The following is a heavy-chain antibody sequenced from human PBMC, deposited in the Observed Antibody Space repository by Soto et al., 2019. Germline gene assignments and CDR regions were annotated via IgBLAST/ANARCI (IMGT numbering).Heavy chain of an antibody. V-gene: IGHV1-18*04. CDR1: GYTFTTYG. D-gene: IGHD3-9*01. CDR2: ISPYNGNT. CDR3: ARVPTPTHGDSDKNSWFDP. J-gene: IGHJ5*02. Sequence: QVQLVQSGGEVQKPGASVTVSCKTYGYTFTTYGINWVRQAPGQGLERMGWISPYNGNTKHAQSLQGRVTMTTDTSTSTAYMELRSLRSDDTAVYYCARVPTPTHGDSDKNSWFDPWCQGTLVTVS.